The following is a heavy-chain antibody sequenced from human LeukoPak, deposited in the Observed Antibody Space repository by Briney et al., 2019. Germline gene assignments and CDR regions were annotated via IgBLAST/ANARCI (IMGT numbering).Heavy chain of an antibody. Sequence: ASVKVSCKASGGTFSSYAISWVRQAPGQGLEWMGRIIPILGIANYAQKFQGRVTITADKSTSTAYMELSSLRSEDTAMYYCARGPDAYYYGSGSYVWGQGTLVTVSS. CDR3: ARGPDAYYYGSGSYV. CDR2: IIPILGIA. D-gene: IGHD3-10*01. V-gene: IGHV1-69*04. CDR1: GGTFSSYA. J-gene: IGHJ4*02.